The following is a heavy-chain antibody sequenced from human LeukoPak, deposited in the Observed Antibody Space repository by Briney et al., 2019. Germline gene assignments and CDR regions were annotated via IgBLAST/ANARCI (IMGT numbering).Heavy chain of an antibody. V-gene: IGHV4-31*03. CDR3: ARGSSTSGNWFDP. D-gene: IGHD2-2*01. J-gene: IGHJ5*02. CDR2: IYYSGST. Sequence: SQTLSLTCTVSGGSISSGGYYWSWIRQHPGKGLEWIGYIYYSGSTYYNPSPKSRVTISVDTSKNQFSLKLSSVTAADTAVYYCARGSSTSGNWFDPWGQGTLVTVSS. CDR1: GGSISSGGYY.